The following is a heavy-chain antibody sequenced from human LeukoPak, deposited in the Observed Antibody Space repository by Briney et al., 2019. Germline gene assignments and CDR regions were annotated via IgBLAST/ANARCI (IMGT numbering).Heavy chain of an antibody. CDR3: ARIGYSSSSLDF. D-gene: IGHD6-13*01. J-gene: IGHJ4*02. V-gene: IGHV3-7*01. CDR2: IKQDGGQT. Sequence: GGSLRLSCAASGFTFSNYWMAWVRQAPGKGLEWVANIKQDGGQTYYVDSLKGRLIISRDNAKNSLYLQMKSLRVEDTAVYYCARIGYSSSSLDFWGQGTLVTVSS. CDR1: GFTFSNYW.